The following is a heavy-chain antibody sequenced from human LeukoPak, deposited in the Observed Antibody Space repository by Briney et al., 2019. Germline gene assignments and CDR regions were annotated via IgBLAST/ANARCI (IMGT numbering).Heavy chain of an antibody. J-gene: IGHJ4*02. Sequence: AASVTVSCKASGYTFTSYGISWVRQAPGQGLEWMGWISAYNGNTNYAQKLQGRVTMTTDTSTSTAYMELRSLRSDDTAVYYCARAPAPYYYDSSGLFDYWGQGTLVTVSS. CDR2: ISAYNGNT. D-gene: IGHD3-22*01. CDR1: GYTFTSYG. CDR3: ARAPAPYYYDSSGLFDY. V-gene: IGHV1-18*01.